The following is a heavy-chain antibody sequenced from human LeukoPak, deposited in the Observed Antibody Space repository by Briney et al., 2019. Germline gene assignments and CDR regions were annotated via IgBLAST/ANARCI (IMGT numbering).Heavy chain of an antibody. CDR2: ISAYNGNT. V-gene: IGHV1-18*04. CDR1: GYTFTNYG. Sequence: ASVKVSCKASGYTFTNYGISRVRQAPGQGLEWMGWISAYNGNTNYAQKFQGRVTMTAETSTSTAYMELRSLRSDDTAVYYCARDSITTVRGVIRGSSDFDYWGQGTLVTVSS. CDR3: ARDSITTVRGVIRGSSDFDY. D-gene: IGHD3-10*01. J-gene: IGHJ4*02.